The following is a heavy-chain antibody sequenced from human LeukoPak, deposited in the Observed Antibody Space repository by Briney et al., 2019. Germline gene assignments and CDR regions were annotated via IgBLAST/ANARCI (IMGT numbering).Heavy chain of an antibody. CDR3: ARGGPYYGSGSYYSPGY. Sequence: GGSLRLSCAASGFTFSSYAMSWVRQAPGKGLEWVSAITGGGGSTHYADSVKGRFTISRDNAKNSLYLQMNSLRAEDTAAYYCARGGPYYGSGSYYSPGYWGQGTLVTVSS. CDR2: ITGGGGST. D-gene: IGHD3-10*01. J-gene: IGHJ4*02. CDR1: GFTFSSYA. V-gene: IGHV3-23*01.